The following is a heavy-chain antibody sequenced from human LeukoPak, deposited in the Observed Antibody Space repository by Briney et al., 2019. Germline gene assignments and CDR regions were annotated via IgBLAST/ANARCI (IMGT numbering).Heavy chain of an antibody. CDR3: ARGWRINSSGGFVDP. CDR1: AYRFSDYY. CDR2: ISPNSGGT. J-gene: IGHJ5*02. Sequence: GAPVKVSCMASAYRFSDYYLHWVRQAPGQGLQWMGWISPNSGGTNYAQKFQGRVTMTRDTSISTVYMELNRLTSDDTAVYYCARGWRINSSGGFVDPWGQGTLVTVSS. V-gene: IGHV1-2*02. D-gene: IGHD6-6*01.